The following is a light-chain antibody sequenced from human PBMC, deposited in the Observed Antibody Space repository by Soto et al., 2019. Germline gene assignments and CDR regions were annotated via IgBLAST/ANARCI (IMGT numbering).Light chain of an antibody. CDR2: RAS. CDR1: QDIGTW. V-gene: IGKV1-5*03. Sequence: DIHMTQSPSPLSASVGDRVTITCRASQDIGTWLAWYQQKPEKAPKVLIYRASHLESGVPSRFSASGSGTEFSLTINSLQADDFATYYCQQYHSYSWTFGQGTKVDIK. J-gene: IGKJ1*01. CDR3: QQYHSYSWT.